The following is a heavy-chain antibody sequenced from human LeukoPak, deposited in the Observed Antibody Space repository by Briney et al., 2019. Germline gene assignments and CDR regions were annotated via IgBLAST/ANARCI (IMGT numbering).Heavy chain of an antibody. CDR1: GFTFSSFT. V-gene: IGHV3-21*01. Sequence: PGGSLRLSCTVSGFTFSSFTMNWVRQGPGKGLEWVASISNSGDYISYADSLKGRFTISRDNAKNSLFLQMSSLRAEDTAVYYCARADGGPDYWGQGNLVTVSS. D-gene: IGHD5-24*01. CDR3: ARADGGPDY. CDR2: ISNSGDYI. J-gene: IGHJ4*02.